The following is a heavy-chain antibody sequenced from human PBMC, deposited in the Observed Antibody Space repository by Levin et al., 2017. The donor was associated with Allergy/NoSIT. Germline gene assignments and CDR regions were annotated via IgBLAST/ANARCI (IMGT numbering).Heavy chain of an antibody. CDR2: IYSGGST. J-gene: IGHJ5*02. CDR1: GFTVSSHY. CDR3: ARDDRSSGLYRS. V-gene: IGHV3-66*01. Sequence: GESLKISCAASGFTVSSHYMSWVRQAPGKGLEWVSVIYSGGSTYYADSVKGRFTISRDNSKNTLYLQMNSLRAEDTAVYYCARDDRSSGLYRSWGQGTLVTVSS. D-gene: IGHD6-19*01.